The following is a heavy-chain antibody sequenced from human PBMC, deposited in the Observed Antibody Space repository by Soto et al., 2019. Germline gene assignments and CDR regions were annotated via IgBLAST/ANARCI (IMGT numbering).Heavy chain of an antibody. D-gene: IGHD3-22*01. CDR1: GDSVSGGDSY. CDR3: VRGGNPYHYATSGPGTFDK. J-gene: IGHJ4*02. Sequence: QVQLQESGPGLVKPSQTLSLTCTVSGDSVSGGDSYWSWIRQPPGKALEWIGYTSFSGYTSYTPSRKSRVTISVEMSKSQFSLRLTSVTAADTAIYYCVRGGNPYHYATSGPGTFDKWGQGTLVSVSS. CDR2: TSFSGYT. V-gene: IGHV4-30-4*01.